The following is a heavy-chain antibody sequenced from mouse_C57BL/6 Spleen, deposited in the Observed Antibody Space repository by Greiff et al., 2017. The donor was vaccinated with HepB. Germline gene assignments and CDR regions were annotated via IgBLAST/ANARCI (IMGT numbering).Heavy chain of an antibody. V-gene: IGHV1-80*01. D-gene: IGHD1-1*01. CDR3: ARGGLYYGSSYFDY. CDR2: IYPGDGDT. J-gene: IGHJ2*01. Sequence: LQESGAELVKPGASVKISCKASGYAFSSYWMNWVKQRPGKGLEWIGQIYPGDGDTNYNGKFKGKATLTADKSSSTAYMQLSSLTSEDSAVYFCARGGLYYGSSYFDYWGQGTTLTVSS. CDR1: GYAFSSYW.